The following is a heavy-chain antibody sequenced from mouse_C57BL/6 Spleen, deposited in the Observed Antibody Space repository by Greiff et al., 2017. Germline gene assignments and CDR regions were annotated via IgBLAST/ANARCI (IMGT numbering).Heavy chain of an antibody. Sequence: EVQVVESGAELVKPGASVKLSCTASGFNIKDYYMHWVKQRTEQSLEWIGRIDPEDGETKYDPKFQGKATITADTSSNTAYLQLRSLTSEDTAVYYGYYYGSSYNWYFDVWGTGTTVTVSS. J-gene: IGHJ1*03. CDR3: YYYGSSYNWYFDV. CDR1: GFNIKDYY. V-gene: IGHV14-2*01. D-gene: IGHD1-1*01. CDR2: IDPEDGET.